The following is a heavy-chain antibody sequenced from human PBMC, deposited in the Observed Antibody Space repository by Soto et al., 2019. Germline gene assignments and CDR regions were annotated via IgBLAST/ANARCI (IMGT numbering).Heavy chain of an antibody. CDR3: AKALQFYGSGTPFDY. CDR1: GFAVSNTY. V-gene: IGHV3-53*01. D-gene: IGHD3-10*01. Sequence: GGSLRLSCAASGFAVSNTYLSWVRQAPGKGLEWVSIIYNNGDYYYPDTVRGRFTISRDTSKNMVFLQMNSLTAEDTAVYYCAKALQFYGSGTPFDYWGQGTLVTVSS. CDR2: IYNNGDY. J-gene: IGHJ4*02.